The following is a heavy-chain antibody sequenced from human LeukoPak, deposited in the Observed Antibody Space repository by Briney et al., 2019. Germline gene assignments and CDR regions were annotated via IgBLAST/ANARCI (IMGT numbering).Heavy chain of an antibody. CDR2: ISYDGSNK. J-gene: IGHJ4*02. Sequence: SCKASGGTFSSYAMHWVRQAPGKGLEWVAVISYDGSNKYYADSVKGRFTISRDNSKNTLYLQMNSLRAEDTAVYYCARVASESGYAPVDYWGQGTPVTVSS. V-gene: IGHV3-30*04. D-gene: IGHD3-3*01. CDR3: ARVASESGYAPVDY. CDR1: GGTFSSYA.